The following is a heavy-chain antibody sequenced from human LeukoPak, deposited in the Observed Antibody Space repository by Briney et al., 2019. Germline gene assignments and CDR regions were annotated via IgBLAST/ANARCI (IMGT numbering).Heavy chain of an antibody. V-gene: IGHV1-18*01. CDR2: ISAYNGNT. J-gene: IGHJ4*02. CDR1: GGTFSSYA. Sequence: GASVKVSCKASGGTFSSYAISWVRQAPGQGLEWMGWISAYNGNTNYAQKLQGRVTMTTDTSTSTAYMELRSLRSDDTAVYYCARDREYIAAAGTSWGQGTLVTVSS. CDR3: ARDREYIAAAGTS. D-gene: IGHD6-13*01.